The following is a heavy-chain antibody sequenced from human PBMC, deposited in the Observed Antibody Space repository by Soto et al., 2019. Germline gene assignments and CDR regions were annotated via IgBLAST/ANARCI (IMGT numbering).Heavy chain of an antibody. J-gene: IGHJ6*02. V-gene: IGHV1-2*04. Sequence: ASVKVSCKASGYTFTGYYMHWVRQAPGQGLEWMGWINPNSGGTNYAQKFQGWVTMTRDTSISTAYMELSRLRSDDTAVYYCARAGVYEYSSSSDSYYYGMDVWGQGTTVTVSS. CDR2: INPNSGGT. CDR1: GYTFTGYY. D-gene: IGHD6-6*01. CDR3: ARAGVYEYSSSSDSYYYGMDV.